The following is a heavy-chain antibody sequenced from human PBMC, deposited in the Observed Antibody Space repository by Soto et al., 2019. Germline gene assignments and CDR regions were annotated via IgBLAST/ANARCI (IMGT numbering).Heavy chain of an antibody. D-gene: IGHD4-17*01. Sequence: PRGSLRLSGAAPVITVSTYAMSWVRRGPGKGLEWVSTIGSNGADKQYADFVKGRFTVSRDSSKSTLSLQMNSLRAEDTAVYYCAADYLRHNSLNGYYYSYGMDVWGQGTTVTVSS. J-gene: IGHJ6*02. CDR1: VITVSTYA. CDR3: AADYLRHNSLNGYYYSYGMDV. CDR2: IGSNGADK. V-gene: IGHV3-23*01.